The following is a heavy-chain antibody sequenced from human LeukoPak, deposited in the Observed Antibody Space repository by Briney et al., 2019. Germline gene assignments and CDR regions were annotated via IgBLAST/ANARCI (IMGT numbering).Heavy chain of an antibody. CDR3: ASLLIVGATTPCAFDI. CDR2: INTDGSST. V-gene: IGHV3-74*01. CDR1: GFTFRSFW. D-gene: IGHD1-26*01. J-gene: IGHJ3*02. Sequence: GGSLRLSCAASGFTFRSFWMHWVRHAPGKGLVWVSRINTDGSSTSYADSVKGRFTISRDNAKNSLYLQMNSLRAEDTAVYYCASLLIVGATTPCAFDIWGQGTMVTVSS.